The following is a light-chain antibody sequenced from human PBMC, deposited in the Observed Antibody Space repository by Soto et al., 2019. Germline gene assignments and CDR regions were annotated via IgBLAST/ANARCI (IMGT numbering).Light chain of an antibody. CDR3: QQRSNWPLT. J-gene: IGKJ4*01. CDR2: DAS. Sequence: EIVLTQSPATLSLSPGERATLSCRASQSVSSYLAWYQQKPGQGPRLLIYDASNRATGIPARFSGSASGPDFTLTISSLEPEDFAVYYCQQRSNWPLTFGGGTKVVIK. V-gene: IGKV3-11*01. CDR1: QSVSSY.